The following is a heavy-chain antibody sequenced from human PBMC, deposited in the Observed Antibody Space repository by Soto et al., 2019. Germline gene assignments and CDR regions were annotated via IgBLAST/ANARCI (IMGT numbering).Heavy chain of an antibody. CDR1: GVTCSSYA. V-gene: IGHV3-23*01. CDR3: ARTPFKVVKAGWFDT. D-gene: IGHD3-22*01. Sequence: PVGSLILSCAPSGVTCSSYAMSWVRQAPGKGPEWVSAIDGNGGNTYYADAVKGRFTISRDNSRNPPLLQMNSLRAEDTAAYYCARTPFKVVKAGWFDTWGQGALVTVSS. J-gene: IGHJ5*02. CDR2: IDGNGGNT.